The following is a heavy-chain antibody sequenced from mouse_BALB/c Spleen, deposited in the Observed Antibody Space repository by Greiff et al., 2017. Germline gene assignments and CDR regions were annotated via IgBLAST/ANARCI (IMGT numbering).Heavy chain of an antibody. J-gene: IGHJ4*01. Sequence: EVMLVESGGGLVKPGGSLKLSCAASGFTFSDYYMYWVRQTPEKRLEWVATISDGGSYTYYPDSVTGRFTISRDNAKNNLYLQMSSLKSEDTAMYYCARAGYDYEGYAMDYWGQGTSVTVSS. CDR1: GFTFSDYY. CDR2: ISDGGSYT. V-gene: IGHV5-4*02. CDR3: ARAGYDYEGYAMDY. D-gene: IGHD2-4*01.